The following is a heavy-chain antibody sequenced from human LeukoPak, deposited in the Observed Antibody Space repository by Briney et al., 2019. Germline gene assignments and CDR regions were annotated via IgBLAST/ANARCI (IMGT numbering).Heavy chain of an antibody. CDR2: INAGNGNT. CDR3: ARPSYYYGSGSYLYWFDP. Sequence: ASVKVSCKASGYTFASYAMHWVRQAPGQRLEWMGWINAGNGNTKYSQKFQGRVTITRDTSASTAYMELSSLRSEDTAVCYCARPSYYYGSGSYLYWFDPWGQGTLVTVSS. D-gene: IGHD3-10*01. V-gene: IGHV1-3*01. CDR1: GYTFASYA. J-gene: IGHJ5*02.